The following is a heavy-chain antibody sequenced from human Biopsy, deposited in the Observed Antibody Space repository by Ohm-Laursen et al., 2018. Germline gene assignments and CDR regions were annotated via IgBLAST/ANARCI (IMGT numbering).Heavy chain of an antibody. J-gene: IGHJ4*02. CDR3: VIGRAY. Sequence: SLRLSCTASGFTVSTTYMSWVRQAPGKGLEWVSIIYLDGNTYYTDSVKGRFTISRDNSKNALYLQMNSLRSADPAKDYCVIGRAYWGQGALGTVSS. V-gene: IGHV3-53*01. CDR2: IYLDGNT. CDR1: GFTVSTTY.